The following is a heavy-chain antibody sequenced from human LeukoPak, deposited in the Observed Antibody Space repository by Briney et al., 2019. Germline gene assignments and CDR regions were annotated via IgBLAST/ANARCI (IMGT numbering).Heavy chain of an antibody. D-gene: IGHD6-25*01. CDR3: ARNPPSAAGGWGAFDI. CDR1: GGTFSSYA. J-gene: IGHJ3*02. CDR2: IIPILGIA. Sequence: SVKVSCKVSGGTFSSYAISWVRQAPGQGLEWMGRIIPILGIANYAQKFQGRVTITADKSTSTAYMELSSLRSEDTAVYYCARNPPSAAGGWGAFDIWGQGTMVTVSS. V-gene: IGHV1-69*04.